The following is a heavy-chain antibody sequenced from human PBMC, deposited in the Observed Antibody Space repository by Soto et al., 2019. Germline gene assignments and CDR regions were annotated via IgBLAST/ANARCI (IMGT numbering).Heavy chain of an antibody. CDR2: ISSSSSYI. V-gene: IGHV3-21*01. CDR3: AREDRGVGGDLDY. Sequence: EVQLVESGGGLVKPGGSLRLSCAASGFTFSSYSMNWVRQAPGKGLEWVSSISSSSSYIYYADSVKGRFTIFRDNAKNSLYLQMNSLRAEDTAVYYCAREDRGVGGDLDYWGQGTLVTVSS. D-gene: IGHD1-26*01. CDR1: GFTFSSYS. J-gene: IGHJ4*02.